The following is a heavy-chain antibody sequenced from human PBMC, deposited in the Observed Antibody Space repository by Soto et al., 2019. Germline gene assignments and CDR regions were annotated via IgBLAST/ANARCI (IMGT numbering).Heavy chain of an antibody. V-gene: IGHV4-34*01. CDR3: ARGSDMYYDYVWGSYRTYNWFDP. J-gene: IGHJ5*02. Sequence: PSETLSLTCAVYGGSFSGYYWSWIRQLPGKGLEWIGEINHSGSTNYNPSLKSRVTISVDTSKNQFSLKLSSVTAADTAVYYCARGSDMYYDYVWGSYRTYNWFDPWGQGTLVTVSS. CDR2: INHSGST. D-gene: IGHD3-16*02. CDR1: GGSFSGYY.